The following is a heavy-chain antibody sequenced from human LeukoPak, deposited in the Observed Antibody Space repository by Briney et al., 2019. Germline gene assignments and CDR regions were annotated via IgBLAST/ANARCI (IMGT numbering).Heavy chain of an antibody. D-gene: IGHD3-3*01. CDR2: IYTRGST. CDR3: ARASDFWSGYPFDY. CDR1: GGSICSGHYL. V-gene: IGHV4-61*02. Sequence: SLTVSLTCTVSGGSICSGHYLWRSLRQAAGRGLELIGRIYTRGSTNYNPSLKSRVTISVDTSNNQFPLKRSSVTAADTAVYYCARASDFWSGYPFDYWGQGTLVTVSS. J-gene: IGHJ4*02.